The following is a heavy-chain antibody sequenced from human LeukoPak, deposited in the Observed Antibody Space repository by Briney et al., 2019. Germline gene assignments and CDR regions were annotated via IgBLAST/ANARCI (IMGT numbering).Heavy chain of an antibody. CDR3: ARDLGIAVAGNNWFDP. D-gene: IGHD6-19*01. V-gene: IGHV1-69*05. CDR1: GGTFSSYA. Sequence: SVKVSCKASGGTFSSYAISWVRQSPGQGLEWMGGIIPIFGTANYAQKFQGRVTITTDESTSTAYMELSSLRSEDTAVYYCARDLGIAVAGNNWFDPWGQGTLVTVSS. CDR2: IIPIFGTA. J-gene: IGHJ5*02.